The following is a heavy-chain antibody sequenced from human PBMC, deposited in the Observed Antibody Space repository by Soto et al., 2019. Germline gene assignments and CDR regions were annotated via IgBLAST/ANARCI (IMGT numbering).Heavy chain of an antibody. D-gene: IGHD3-3*01. CDR1: GYSFTSYW. CDR3: ASLLWSGYPYYYYYYGMDV. V-gene: IGHV5-51*01. J-gene: IGHJ6*02. Sequence: GESLKISCKGSGYSFTSYWIGWVRQMPGKGLEWMGIIYPGDSDTRYSPSFQGQVTISADKSISTAYLQWSSLKASDTAMYYCASLLWSGYPYYYYYYGMDVWGQGTTVTVSS. CDR2: IYPGDSDT.